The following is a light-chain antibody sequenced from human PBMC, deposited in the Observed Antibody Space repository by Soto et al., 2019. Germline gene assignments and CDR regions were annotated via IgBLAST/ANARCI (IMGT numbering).Light chain of an antibody. Sequence: EIVLTQSPDTLSLSPGERAALSCRASQSLSRDYFAWYQQKPGQAPRLLIYATSNRATGIPARFSGSGFGTDFTLTISSLQSEDFAVYYCQQYNNWPLTFGGGTKVEIK. J-gene: IGKJ4*01. V-gene: IGKV3-15*01. CDR2: ATS. CDR1: QSLSRD. CDR3: QQYNNWPLT.